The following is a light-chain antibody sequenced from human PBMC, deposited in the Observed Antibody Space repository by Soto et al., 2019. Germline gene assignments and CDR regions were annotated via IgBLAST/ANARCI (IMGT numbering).Light chain of an antibody. CDR1: QSIDIW. CDR3: QQYSHYYT. Sequence: DIPMTQSPSTLSASVGDRVTITCRASQSIDIWLAWYQQRPGKAPKLLIYRASTLESGVPSRFSGSGSGTEFTLTISSLQPDDFATYYCQQYSHYYTFGQGTKLEI. J-gene: IGKJ2*01. CDR2: RAS. V-gene: IGKV1-5*03.